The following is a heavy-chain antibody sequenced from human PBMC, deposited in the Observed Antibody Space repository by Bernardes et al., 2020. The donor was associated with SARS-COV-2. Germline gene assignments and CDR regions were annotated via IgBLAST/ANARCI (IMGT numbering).Heavy chain of an antibody. V-gene: IGHV3-64*01. CDR2: VSSNGGST. CDR3: AREGHPYYYFYGMDV. J-gene: IGHJ6*02. Sequence: GGSLRLSCVASGFSFSSYAMHWVRQAPGMGLEYVEGVSSNGGSTFSANSVKARFSISRDNSKNMVYLQMDSLKVEDMAVYYCAREGHPYYYFYGMDVWGQGTTVTVSS. CDR1: GFSFSSYA.